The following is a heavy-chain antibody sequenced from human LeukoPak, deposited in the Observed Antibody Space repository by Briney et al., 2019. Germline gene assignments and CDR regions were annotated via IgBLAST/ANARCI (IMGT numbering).Heavy chain of an antibody. CDR1: GYTFTSNY. V-gene: IGHV1-46*01. CDR2: ISPSGGST. CDR3: ARDGHRRYHYDSSGREDAFDI. D-gene: IGHD3-22*01. J-gene: IGHJ3*02. Sequence: ASVKVSCKAFGYTFTSNYMHWVRQAPGQGPEWMGVISPSGGSTTYAQKFQGRVTMTRDTSTSTAYMELRSLRSDDTAVYYCARDGHRRYHYDSSGREDAFDIWGQGTMVTVSS.